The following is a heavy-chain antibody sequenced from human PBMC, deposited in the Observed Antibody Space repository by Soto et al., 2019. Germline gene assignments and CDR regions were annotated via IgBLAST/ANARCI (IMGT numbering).Heavy chain of an antibody. J-gene: IGHJ3*02. D-gene: IGHD5-12*01. CDR3: ARVSEMATINQAFDI. V-gene: IGHV1-69*06. Sequence: GSSVKVSCMASGGTFSSYAISWVRQAPGQGLEWMGGIIPIFGTANYAQKFQGRVTITADKSTSTAYMELSSLRSEDTAVYYCARVSEMATINQAFDIWGQGTMVTVSS. CDR1: GGTFSSYA. CDR2: IIPIFGTA.